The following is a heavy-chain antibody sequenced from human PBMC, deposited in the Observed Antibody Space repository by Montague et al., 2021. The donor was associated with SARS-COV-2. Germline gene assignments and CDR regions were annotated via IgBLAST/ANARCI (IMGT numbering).Heavy chain of an antibody. V-gene: IGHV3-30*18. Sequence: SLRLSCAASGFTFNNFAMHWVRQAPGKGLEWVAVISYDGSIKYYADSLRGRFTISRDSSQKTLYLQMNSLSGEDTAVCYCAKNRDIFWFGEGRDSMDVWGQGTTVIVSS. CDR2: ISYDGSIK. J-gene: IGHJ6*02. CDR1: GFTFNNFA. CDR3: AKNRDIFWFGEGRDSMDV. D-gene: IGHD3-10*01.